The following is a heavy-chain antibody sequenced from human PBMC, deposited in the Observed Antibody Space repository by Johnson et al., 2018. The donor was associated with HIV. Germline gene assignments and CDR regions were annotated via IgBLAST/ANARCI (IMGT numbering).Heavy chain of an antibody. CDR2: ISYGGST. V-gene: IGHV3-30-3*01. CDR3: ARDLWGVGAFDI. CDR1: GFTFSSYA. D-gene: IGHD2-21*01. Sequence: QVQLVESGGGVVQPGRSLRLSCAASGFTFSSYAMHWVRQAPGQGLEWVAVISYGGSTGYADSVKGRFTISRDNAKNSLYLQMNSLRAEDTALYYCARDLWGVGAFDIWGQGTMVTVSS. J-gene: IGHJ3*02.